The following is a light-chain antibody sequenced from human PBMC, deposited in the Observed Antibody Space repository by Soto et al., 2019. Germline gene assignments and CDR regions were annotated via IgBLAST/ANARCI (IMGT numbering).Light chain of an antibody. Sequence: EIVLTQSPGTLSLSPGERATLSSRASQSVSSTYLAWHQHKPGQAPRLLIYGASSRATGIPDRFSGSGSGTDFTLTISRLEPEDFAVYYCQQYGSSPSWTFGQGTKVEIK. CDR3: QQYGSSPSWT. CDR2: GAS. CDR1: QSVSSTY. V-gene: IGKV3-20*01. J-gene: IGKJ1*01.